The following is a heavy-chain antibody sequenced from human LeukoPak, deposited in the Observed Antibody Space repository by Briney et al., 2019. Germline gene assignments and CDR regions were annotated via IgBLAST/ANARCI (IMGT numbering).Heavy chain of an antibody. V-gene: IGHV1-69*13. J-gene: IGHJ5*02. Sequence: GASVKVSCKASGYTFTSYGISWVRQAPGQGLEWMGGIIPLLEETNYAQKFQGRVTITADESTTTAYMELSSLTSDDTAIYYCARDGLLLARGVRIGFDPWGQGTLVTVSS. CDR1: GYTFTSYG. D-gene: IGHD3-10*01. CDR2: IIPLLEET. CDR3: ARDGLLLARGVRIGFDP.